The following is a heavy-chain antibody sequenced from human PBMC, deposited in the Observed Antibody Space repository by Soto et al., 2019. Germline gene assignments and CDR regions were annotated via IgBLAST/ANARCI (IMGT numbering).Heavy chain of an antibody. CDR1: GFSVSSNY. Sequence: PGGSLRLSCAAAGFSVSSNYMSWVRQAPGRGLEWVSAIFRGGSIYSADSVKGRFTISRDNSKNTLYLQMNSLRAEDTAVYYCAKVGDLYSFDVWGQGTLVTVSS. V-gene: IGHV3-53*01. J-gene: IGHJ3*01. CDR2: IFRGGSI. D-gene: IGHD1-26*01. CDR3: AKVGDLYSFDV.